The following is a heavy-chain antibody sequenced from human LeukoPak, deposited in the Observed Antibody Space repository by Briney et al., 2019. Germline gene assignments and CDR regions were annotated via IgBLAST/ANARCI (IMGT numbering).Heavy chain of an antibody. CDR3: ARLWFGELSGGWFDP. CDR2: INHSGST. D-gene: IGHD3-10*01. V-gene: IGHV4-34*01. J-gene: IGHJ5*02. Sequence: PSETLSLTCAVYGGSFSGYYWSWIRQPPGKGLEWIGEINHSGSTNYNPSLKSRVTISVDTSKNQFSLKLSSVTAADTAVYYCARLWFGELSGGWFDPWGQGTLVTVSS. CDR1: GGSFSGYY.